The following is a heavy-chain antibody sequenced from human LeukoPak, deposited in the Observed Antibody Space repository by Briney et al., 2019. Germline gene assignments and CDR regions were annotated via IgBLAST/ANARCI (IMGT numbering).Heavy chain of an antibody. V-gene: IGHV1-46*01. CDR2: INPSGGST. J-gene: IGHJ6*03. Sequence: ASVKVSCKGSANAGTCSDIHWTRLAPGQGLEWMGIINPSGGSTSYAQKFQGRVTMTRDTSTSTAYMQLSSLRSEETTVYYWGRDAIKGYYLMDVWGKGTTVTVSS. CDR3: GRDAIKGYYLMDV. CDR1: ANAGTCSD. D-gene: IGHD5-12*01.